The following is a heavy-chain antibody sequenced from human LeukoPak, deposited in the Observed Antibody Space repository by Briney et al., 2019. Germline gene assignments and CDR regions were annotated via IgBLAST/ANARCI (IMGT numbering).Heavy chain of an antibody. Sequence: GGSLRLSCAGCVFIFSSYAMSWVRQAPGRGLEGVSAMSGVGGNTFYTDSVRGRFTISRDNSKNTLYLQMNSLRAEDTAIYYCAKTSRWERDYFDYWGQGTLVTVPS. CDR2: MSGVGGNT. J-gene: IGHJ4*02. CDR3: AKTSRWERDYFDY. V-gene: IGHV3-23*01. CDR1: VFIFSSYA. D-gene: IGHD5-24*01.